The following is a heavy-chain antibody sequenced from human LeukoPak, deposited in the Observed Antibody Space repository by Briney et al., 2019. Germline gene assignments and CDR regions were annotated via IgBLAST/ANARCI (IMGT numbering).Heavy chain of an antibody. CDR3: ARGSRLGWLALFDY. D-gene: IGHD6-19*01. J-gene: IGHJ4*02. CDR1: GYTFTSYY. CDR2: IIPIFGTA. V-gene: IGHV1-69*13. Sequence: SVKVSCKASGYTFTSYYMHWVRQAPGQGLEWMGGIIPIFGTANYAQKFQGRVTITADESTSTAYMELSSLRSEDTAVYYCARGSRLGWLALFDYWGQGTLVTVSS.